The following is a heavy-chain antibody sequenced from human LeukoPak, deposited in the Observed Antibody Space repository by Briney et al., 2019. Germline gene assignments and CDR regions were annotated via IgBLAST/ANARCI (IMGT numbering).Heavy chain of an antibody. Sequence: GGSLRLSCAASGFTFSSYGMHWVRQAPGKGLEWVSAISGSGGSTYYADSVKGRFTISRDNSKNTLYLQMNSLRAEDTAVYYCAKAYDFWSGKGGLDYWGQGTLVTVSS. CDR3: AKAYDFWSGKGGLDY. J-gene: IGHJ4*02. V-gene: IGHV3-23*01. CDR2: ISGSGGST. CDR1: GFTFSSYG. D-gene: IGHD3-3*01.